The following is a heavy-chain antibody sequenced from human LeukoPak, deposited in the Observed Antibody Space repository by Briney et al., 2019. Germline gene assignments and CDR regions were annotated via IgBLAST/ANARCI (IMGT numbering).Heavy chain of an antibody. J-gene: IGHJ6*02. V-gene: IGHV3-30-3*01. CDR3: ARVRCSSTSCSLYYYYGMDV. D-gene: IGHD2-2*01. CDR2: ISYDGSNK. CDR1: GFTFSSYA. Sequence: AGGSLRLSCAASGFTFSSYAMHWVRQAPGKGLEWVAVISYDGSNKYYADSVKGRFTISRDNSKNSLYLQMNSLRAEGTAVYYCARVRCSSTSCSLYYYYGMDVWGQGTTVTVSS.